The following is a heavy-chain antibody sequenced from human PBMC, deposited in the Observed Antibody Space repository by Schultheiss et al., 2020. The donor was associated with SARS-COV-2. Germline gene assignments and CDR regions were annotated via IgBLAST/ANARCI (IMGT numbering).Heavy chain of an antibody. D-gene: IGHD6-13*01. CDR1: GFTFRNYW. V-gene: IGHV3-7*01. CDR3: AAGPAAGIPH. Sequence: GESLKISCAASGFTFRNYWMSWVRQAPGKGLEWVANIKQDGSVKHYVDSVRGRFIISRDNAKNSLYLQMNSLRGEDTAVYYCAAGPAAGIPHWGQGTLVTVSS. J-gene: IGHJ4*02. CDR2: IKQDGSVK.